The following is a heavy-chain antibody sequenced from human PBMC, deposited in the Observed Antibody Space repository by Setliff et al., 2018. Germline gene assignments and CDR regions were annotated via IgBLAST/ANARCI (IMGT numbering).Heavy chain of an antibody. Sequence: PETLSLTCTVSGASITTSNSYWGWIRQPPGKGLEWIAHIYYSGNTFYNPSLGSRLTISGDTSKNQFSLKLSSVTAADTAVYYCARRIVGAVDGFDIWGQGTMVTVSS. CDR1: GASITTSNSY. J-gene: IGHJ3*02. CDR3: ARRIVGAVDGFDI. D-gene: IGHD1-26*01. CDR2: IYYSGNT. V-gene: IGHV4-39*01.